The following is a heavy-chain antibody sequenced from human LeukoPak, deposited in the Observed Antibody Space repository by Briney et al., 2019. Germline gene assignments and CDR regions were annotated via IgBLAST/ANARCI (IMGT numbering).Heavy chain of an antibody. D-gene: IGHD3-3*01. CDR1: GGSISSYY. CDR2: IYTSGST. CDR3: ARNYYDFWSGVLDYYMDV. Sequence: SETLSLTCAVSGGSISSYYWSWIRQPPGKGLEWIGYIYTSGSTNYNPSLKSRVTISVDTSKNQFSLKLSSVTAADTAVYYCARNYYDFWSGVLDYYMDVWGKGTTVTVSS. V-gene: IGHV4-4*09. J-gene: IGHJ6*03.